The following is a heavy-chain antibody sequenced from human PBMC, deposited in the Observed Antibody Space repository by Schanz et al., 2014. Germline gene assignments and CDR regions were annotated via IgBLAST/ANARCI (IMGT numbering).Heavy chain of an antibody. J-gene: IGHJ5*02. CDR3: ASDYNYFETEAP. CDR2: MSGSGSTA. Sequence: EVQLVESGGGVVRPGGSLRLSCAASGFGFDDYAMSWVRQAPGKGLEWVSGMSGSGSTADYADSVKGRFTISRDNSRKTLYLQMNSLRADDTAVYYCASDYNYFETEAPWGQGTLVTVSA. V-gene: IGHV3-23*04. D-gene: IGHD3-16*01. CDR1: GFGFDDYA.